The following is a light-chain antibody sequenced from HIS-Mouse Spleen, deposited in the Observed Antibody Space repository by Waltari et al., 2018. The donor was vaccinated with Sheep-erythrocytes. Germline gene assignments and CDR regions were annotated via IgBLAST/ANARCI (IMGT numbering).Light chain of an antibody. V-gene: IGLV2-14*01. CDR2: EVS. CDR1: SSDVGGYTY. J-gene: IGLJ2*01. CDR3: SSYTSSSTQV. Sequence: QSALTQPASVSGSPGQSITISCTGTSSDVGGYTYVSWYQQHPGKAPKLMIYEVSNRPSGVSNRFSGSKSGNTASLTISWLQAEDEADYYCSSYTSSSTQVFGGGTKLTVL.